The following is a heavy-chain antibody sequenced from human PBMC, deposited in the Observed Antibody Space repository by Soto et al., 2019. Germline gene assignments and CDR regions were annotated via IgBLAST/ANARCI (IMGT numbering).Heavy chain of an antibody. J-gene: IGHJ4*02. CDR3: AKAHDLLRGGPFDY. CDR2: ISWNSGDI. V-gene: IGHV3-9*01. D-gene: IGHD3-9*01. CDR1: GLSFDDYG. Sequence: EVQLVESGGGSVQPGRSLRLSCAASGLSFDDYGMHCVRQGPGKGLEWVSGISWNSGDIYYADSVKGRFTISRDNAKSSLYLKMTSLSSEVTALYYCAKAHDLLRGGPFDYWGEGILATVTS.